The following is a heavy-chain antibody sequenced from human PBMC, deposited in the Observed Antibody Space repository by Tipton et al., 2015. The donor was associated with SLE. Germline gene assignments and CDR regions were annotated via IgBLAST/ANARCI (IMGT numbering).Heavy chain of an antibody. D-gene: IGHD7-27*01. CDR1: GGSFSGYY. Sequence: TLSLTCAVYGGSFSGYYWSWIRQPPGKGLEWIGEINHSGSTNYNPSLKSRVTISVDTSKNQFSLKLSSVTAADTAVYFCARGGFTWGTFDSWGQGLLVTVSS. J-gene: IGHJ4*02. V-gene: IGHV4-34*01. CDR3: ARGGFTWGTFDS. CDR2: INHSGST.